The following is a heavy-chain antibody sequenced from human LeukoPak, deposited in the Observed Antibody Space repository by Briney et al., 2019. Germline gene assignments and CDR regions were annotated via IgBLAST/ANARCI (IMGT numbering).Heavy chain of an antibody. Sequence: PSETLSLTCTVSGGSITRYYWSWIRLPPGNGLEWIGYIYNSGNTNYNLFLKSRVTISADTSKNQFSLKLTSVTAADTAVYYCARYRGTYGYYFDYWGQGKLVIVSS. V-gene: IGHV4-59*01. CDR1: GGSITRYY. CDR2: IYNSGNT. D-gene: IGHD5-24*01. CDR3: ARYRGTYGYYFDY. J-gene: IGHJ4*02.